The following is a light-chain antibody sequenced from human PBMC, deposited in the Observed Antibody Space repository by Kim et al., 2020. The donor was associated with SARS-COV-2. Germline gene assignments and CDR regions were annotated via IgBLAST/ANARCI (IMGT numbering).Light chain of an antibody. J-gene: IGKJ1*01. Sequence: EIVLTQSPATLSLSPGERAALSCRASQSVSSYLAWYQQKPGQAPRLLMSDASNRATGIPARFSGSGSGTDFTLTISSLEPEDFAVYYCQQRSNWPRTFGQGTKLEI. CDR2: DAS. V-gene: IGKV3-11*01. CDR1: QSVSSY. CDR3: QQRSNWPRT.